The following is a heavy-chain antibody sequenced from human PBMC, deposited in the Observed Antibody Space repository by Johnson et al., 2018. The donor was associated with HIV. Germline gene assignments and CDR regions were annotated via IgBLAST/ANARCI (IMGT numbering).Heavy chain of an antibody. CDR3: ARELRGAQNDAFDI. CDR1: GFTFSSYG. V-gene: IGHV3-33*01. CDR2: IWYDGSNK. J-gene: IGHJ3*02. D-gene: IGHD1-26*01. Sequence: VQVVESGGGVVQPGRSLRLSCAASGFTFSSYGMHWVRQAPGKGLEWVAVIWYDGSNKYYADSVKGRFTISRDNSKNTLYLQMNSLRAEDTAVYYCARELRGAQNDAFDIWGQGTMVTVSS.